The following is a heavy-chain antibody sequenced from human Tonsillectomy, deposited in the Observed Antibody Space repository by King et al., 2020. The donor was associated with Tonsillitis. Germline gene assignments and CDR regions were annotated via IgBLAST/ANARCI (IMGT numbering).Heavy chain of an antibody. CDR2: ISYDGSAK. CDR1: GFTLSNYA. D-gene: IGHD6-19*01. CDR3: ARDVGPGVAVAGTLDP. J-gene: IGHJ5*02. V-gene: IGHV3-30*04. Sequence: QVQLVESGGGVVQPGRSLRLSCAASGFTLSNYAMNWVRQAPGKGLEWVAVISYDGSAKYYARSVKGRFTISRDNSDNRIYLQMNSLRPEDTAVYYCARDVGPGVAVAGTLDPWGQGTLVTVSS.